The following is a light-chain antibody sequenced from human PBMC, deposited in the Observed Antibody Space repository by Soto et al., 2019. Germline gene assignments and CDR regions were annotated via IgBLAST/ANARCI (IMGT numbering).Light chain of an antibody. J-gene: IGLJ1*01. Sequence: QSVLTQPASVSGSPGQSITISCTGTSSDVGSYNVVSWYQQHPGKAPKLMIYEVSKRPSGVSDRFSGSKSGNTASLTISGLQADDEADDHWCSGRGSSPTYVFGTGTKVTVL. CDR1: SSDVGSYNV. CDR3: CSGRGSSPTYV. CDR2: EVS. V-gene: IGLV2-23*02.